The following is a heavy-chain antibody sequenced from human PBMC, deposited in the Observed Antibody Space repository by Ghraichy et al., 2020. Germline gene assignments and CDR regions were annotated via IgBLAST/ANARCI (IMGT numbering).Heavy chain of an antibody. Sequence: ISAVSGSGGGTYFADPVKGRFTISRDTSKNTVYLQMDNLRAGDTAVYYCAQGRGATFNWYFDLWGRGTLGAGSS. CDR3: AQGRGATFNWYFDL. D-gene: IGHD1-26*01. CDR2: VSGSGGGT. J-gene: IGHJ2*01. V-gene: IGHV3-23*01.